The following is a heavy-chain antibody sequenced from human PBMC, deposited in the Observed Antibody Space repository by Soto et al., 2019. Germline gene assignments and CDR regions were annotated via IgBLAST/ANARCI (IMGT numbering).Heavy chain of an antibody. V-gene: IGHV4-59*08. CDR3: ARHDIAARRRVIFDY. CDR1: GGSISSYY. Sequence: SETLSLTCTVSGGSISSYYWSWIRQPPGKGLEWIGYIYYSGSTNYNPSLKSRVTISVDTSKNQFSLKLSSVTAADTAVYYCARHDIAARRRVIFDYWGQGSLVIVSS. D-gene: IGHD6-6*01. CDR2: IYYSGST. J-gene: IGHJ4*02.